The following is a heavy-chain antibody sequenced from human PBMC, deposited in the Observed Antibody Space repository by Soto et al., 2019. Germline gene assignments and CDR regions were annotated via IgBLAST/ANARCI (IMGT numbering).Heavy chain of an antibody. J-gene: IGHJ3*02. D-gene: IGHD3-22*01. Sequence: GGSLRLSCAASGFTLSRHTMNWVRQAPGKGLEWVSFIGSRTSDIYYADSVQGRFTISRDNAKNSLYLDLTRLRAEDTAVYFCVRDYYDTSGYPNTFDMWGQGTMVTVSS. CDR3: VRDYYDTSGYPNTFDM. CDR1: GFTLSRHT. CDR2: IGSRTSDI. V-gene: IGHV3-21*01.